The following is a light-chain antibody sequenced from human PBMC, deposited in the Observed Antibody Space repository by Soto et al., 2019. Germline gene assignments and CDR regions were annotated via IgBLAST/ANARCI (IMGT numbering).Light chain of an antibody. V-gene: IGKV3-20*01. CDR2: IAS. CDR1: QSISSNY. CDR3: QQYGTSPWT. J-gene: IGKJ1*01. Sequence: EIVLTQSPGTLSLFAGERATLSCRATQSISSNYLAWYQQKPGQAPRLLIYIASRRATGIPDRFSGSGSGTDFTLTISRLEPEDSAVYYCQQYGTSPWTFGQGTKVEI.